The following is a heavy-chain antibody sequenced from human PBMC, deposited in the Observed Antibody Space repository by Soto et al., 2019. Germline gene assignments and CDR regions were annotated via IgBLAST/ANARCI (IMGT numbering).Heavy chain of an antibody. CDR1: GFTFSSYA. CDR3: AKASSGSYYWGPGTNQY. V-gene: IGHV3-23*01. D-gene: IGHD3-10*01. J-gene: IGHJ4*02. Sequence: SLRLSCAASGFTFSSYAMSWVRQAPGKGLEWVSAISGSGGSTYYADSVKGRFTISRDNSKNTLYLQMNSLRAEDTAVYYCAKASSGSYYWGPGTNQYWGQGTLVTVSS. CDR2: ISGSGGST.